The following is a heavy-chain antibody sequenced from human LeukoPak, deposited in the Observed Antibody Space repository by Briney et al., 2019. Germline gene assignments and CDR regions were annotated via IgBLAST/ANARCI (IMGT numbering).Heavy chain of an antibody. CDR1: GYTFTSYY. V-gene: IGHV1-46*01. D-gene: IGHD2-2*01. J-gene: IGHJ4*02. CDR2: INPSGGST. Sequence: ASVKVSCKASGYTFTSYYMHWVRQAPGQGLEWMGIINPSGGSTSYAQKFQGRVTMTRDTSTSTVYMELSSLRSEDTAVYYCARAWGDCSSTSCPFDYWGQGTLVTVSS. CDR3: ARAWGDCSSTSCPFDY.